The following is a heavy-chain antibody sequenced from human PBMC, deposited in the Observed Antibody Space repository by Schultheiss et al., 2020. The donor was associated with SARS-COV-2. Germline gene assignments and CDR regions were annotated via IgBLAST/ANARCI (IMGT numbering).Heavy chain of an antibody. V-gene: IGHV3-11*05. CDR1: GFTFSDYY. CDR2: ISSSSSYT. CDR3: ARGYCSGGSCPAEYFQH. J-gene: IGHJ1*01. Sequence: GGSLRLSCAASGFTFSDYYMSWIRQAPGKGLEWVSYISSSSSYTNYADSVKGRFTISRDNAKNSLYLQMNSLRAEDTAVYYCARGYCSGGSCPAEYFQHWGQGTLVTVSS. D-gene: IGHD2-15*01.